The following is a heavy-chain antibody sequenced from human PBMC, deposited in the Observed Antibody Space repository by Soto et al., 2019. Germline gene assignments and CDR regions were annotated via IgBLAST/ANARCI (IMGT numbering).Heavy chain of an antibody. CDR3: ARGSGSYFMWFDP. CDR1: Y. J-gene: IGHJ5*02. D-gene: IGHD1-26*01. V-gene: IGHV3-72*01. CDR2: TRNKANSYTT. Sequence: YRGWIRQAPGKGLEWVGRTRNKANSYTTEYAASVKGRFTISRDDSKNSLYLQMNSLKTEDTAVYYCARGSGSYFMWFDPWGQGTLVTVSS.